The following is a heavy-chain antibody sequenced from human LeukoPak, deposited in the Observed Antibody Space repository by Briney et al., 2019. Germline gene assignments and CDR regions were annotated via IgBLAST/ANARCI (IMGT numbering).Heavy chain of an antibody. CDR3: AKRMADTKAFDI. D-gene: IGHD6-19*01. CDR1: GFTFSSYA. Sequence: PGGSLRLSCVASGFTFSSYAMSWVRQAPGKGLEWVSVVSGGGHNTYYADSVKGRFTVSRDNSKNTLYLETNSLRAEDTALYYCAKRMADTKAFDIWGQGTVVTVSS. CDR2: VSGGGHNT. J-gene: IGHJ3*02. V-gene: IGHV3-23*01.